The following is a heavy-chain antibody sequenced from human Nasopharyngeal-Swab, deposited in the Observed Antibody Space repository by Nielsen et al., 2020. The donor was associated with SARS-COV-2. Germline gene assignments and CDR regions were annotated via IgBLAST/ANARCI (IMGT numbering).Heavy chain of an antibody. D-gene: IGHD3-16*02. J-gene: IGHJ6*02. V-gene: IGHV1-24*01. CDR2: FDPEDGET. CDR3: ARGGMITFGGVIVIPLGYGMDV. Sequence: ASVKVSCKVSGYTLTELSMHWVRQAPGKGLEWMGGFDPEDGETIYAQKFQGRVTMTEDTSTDTAYMELRSLRSDDTAVYYCARGGMITFGGVIVIPLGYGMDVWGQGTTVTVSS. CDR1: GYTLTELS.